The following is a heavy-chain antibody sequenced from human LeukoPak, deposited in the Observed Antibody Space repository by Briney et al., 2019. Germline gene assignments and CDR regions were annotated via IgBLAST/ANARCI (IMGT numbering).Heavy chain of an antibody. D-gene: IGHD5-12*01. CDR2: INPNGGDT. Sequence: ASVTVSCKASGYSFSGYYIHWVRQAPGQGLEWVGWINPNGGDTYYAQNFQGRVTMTRDTSITTAYMDLNRLRSDDTAVYYCARGGYSGTEKPNDYWGQGTLVTVSS. CDR3: ARGGYSGTEKPNDY. V-gene: IGHV1-2*02. CDR1: GYSFSGYY. J-gene: IGHJ4*02.